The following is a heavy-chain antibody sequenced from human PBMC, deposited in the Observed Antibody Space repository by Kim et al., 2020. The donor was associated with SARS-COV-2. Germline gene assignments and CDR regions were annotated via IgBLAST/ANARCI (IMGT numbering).Heavy chain of an antibody. D-gene: IGHD6-13*01. J-gene: IGHJ6*02. Sequence: GGSLRLSCAASGFTFSSYWMSWVRQAPGKGLEWVANIKQDGSEKYYVDSVKGRFTISRDNAKNSLYLQMNSLRAEDTAVYYCARDGYSSSCHPFCYYGMDVWGQGTTVTVSS. V-gene: IGHV3-7*01. CDR3: ARDGYSSSCHPFCYYGMDV. CDR2: IKQDGSEK. CDR1: GFTFSSYW.